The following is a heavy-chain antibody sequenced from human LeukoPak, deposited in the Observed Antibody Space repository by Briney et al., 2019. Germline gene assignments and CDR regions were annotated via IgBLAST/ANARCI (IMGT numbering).Heavy chain of an antibody. CDR1: GYTFTSYG. CDR3: ARLYSGSMSSPYYYGMDV. J-gene: IGHJ6*02. D-gene: IGHD3-10*01. Sequence: ASVKVSCKASGYTFTSYGITWVRQATGQGLEWMGWMYPNSGNTGYAQKFQGRVTMTRNTSISTAYMELSSLRSEDTAVYYCARLYSGSMSSPYYYGMDVWGQGTTVTVSS. CDR2: MYPNSGNT. V-gene: IGHV1-8*02.